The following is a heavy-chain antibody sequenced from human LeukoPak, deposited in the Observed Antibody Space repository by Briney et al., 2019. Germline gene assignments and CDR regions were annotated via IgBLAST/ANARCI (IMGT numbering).Heavy chain of an antibody. CDR3: AKDLTQGTISVP. V-gene: IGHV3-30*02. D-gene: IGHD3-9*01. J-gene: IGHJ5*02. Sequence: GGSLRLSCAASGFTFSSYGMHWVRQAPGKGLEWVTFIQYDGSDKFYADSVKGRFTISRDNSKSTLFLQMNSLRAEDTTVYYCAKDLTQGTISVPWGQGTLVTVSS. CDR1: GFTFSSYG. CDR2: IQYDGSDK.